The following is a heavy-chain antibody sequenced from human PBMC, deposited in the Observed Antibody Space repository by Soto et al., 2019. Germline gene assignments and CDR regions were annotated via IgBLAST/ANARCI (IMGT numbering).Heavy chain of an antibody. V-gene: IGHV3-48*03. D-gene: IGHD1-26*01. Sequence: GGSLRLSCAASGFTFSRYEMNWVRQAPGKGLEWVSYIGSSGSGIYYADFVKGRFTISRDDAKKALYLQMNSLRVEDTAVYYCESDSKDSGRIDYWGQGTQVTVSS. J-gene: IGHJ4*02. CDR1: GFTFSRYE. CDR2: IGSSGSGI. CDR3: ESDSKDSGRIDY.